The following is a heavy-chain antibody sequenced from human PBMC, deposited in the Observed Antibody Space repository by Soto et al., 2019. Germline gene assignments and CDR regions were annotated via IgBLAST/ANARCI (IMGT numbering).Heavy chain of an antibody. D-gene: IGHD2-15*01. CDR1: GGSISSSSYD. CDR2: IYYSGST. J-gene: IGHJ4*02. Sequence: QLQLQESGPGLVKPSETLSLTCTVSGGSISSSSYDCGWIRQPPGKRLEWIGSIYYSGSTYYNLSLKSRVNVSEDTSKNQLTLKLISVTDANKAVYFCAILPGYCSCESCRIDYWGQGTLVTVSS. CDR3: AILPGYCSCESCRIDY. V-gene: IGHV4-39*01.